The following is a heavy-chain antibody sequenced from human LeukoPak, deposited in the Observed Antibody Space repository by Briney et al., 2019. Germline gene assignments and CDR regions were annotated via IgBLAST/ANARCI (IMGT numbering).Heavy chain of an antibody. CDR1: GFTFSSYW. D-gene: IGHD6-19*01. CDR3: ARSRWLDAFDY. Sequence: PGGSLRLSCAASGFTFSSYWMSWVRQAPGKGLEWVANIKQDGSEKYYVDSVKGRFTISRDNAKNTLYLQMNSLRADDTAVYYCARSRWLDAFDYWGQGTLVTVSS. J-gene: IGHJ4*02. CDR2: IKQDGSEK. V-gene: IGHV3-7*01.